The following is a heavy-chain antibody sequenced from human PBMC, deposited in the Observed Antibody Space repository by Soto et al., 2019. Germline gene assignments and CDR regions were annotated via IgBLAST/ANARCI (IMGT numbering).Heavy chain of an antibody. CDR2: ISGSGGST. CDR3: AKVQLDVGLYYYGSGSHDAFDI. CDR1: GFTFSSYA. J-gene: IGHJ3*02. Sequence: GGSLRLSCAASGFTFSSYAMSWVRQAPGKGLEWVSAISGSGGSTYYADSVKGRFTISRDNSKNTLYLQMNSLRAEDTAVYYCAKVQLDVGLYYYGSGSHDAFDIWGQGTMVTVSS. D-gene: IGHD3-10*01. V-gene: IGHV3-23*01.